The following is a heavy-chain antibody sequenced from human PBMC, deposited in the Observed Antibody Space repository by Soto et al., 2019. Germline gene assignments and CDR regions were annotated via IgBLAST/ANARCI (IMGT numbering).Heavy chain of an antibody. V-gene: IGHV4-39*01. CDR2: IYYSGST. D-gene: IGHD2-2*01. CDR3: AGHRGDIVVVPAADPYEYYYYYYMDV. CDR1: GGSISSSSYY. J-gene: IGHJ6*03. Sequence: SETLSLTCTVSGGSISSSSYYWGWIRQPPGKGLEWIGSIYYSGSTYYNPSLKSRVTISVDTSKNQFSLKLSSVTAADTAVYYCAGHRGDIVVVPAADPYEYYYYYYMDVWGKGTTVTVSS.